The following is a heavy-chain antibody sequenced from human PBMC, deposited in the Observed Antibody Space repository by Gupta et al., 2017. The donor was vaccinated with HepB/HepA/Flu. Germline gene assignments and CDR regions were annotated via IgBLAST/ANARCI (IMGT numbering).Heavy chain of an antibody. D-gene: IGHD2/OR15-2a*01. CDR1: GSMFTSDY. Sequence: QVQLLQSGTEVRKPGASVKVSCKASGSMFTSDYLYWVSQAPGQGLEWMGWINPHSGDTNYAQTFQGRVTMTRDTSISTAYKELSELRSDDAAVYFCARAGDGCNSKSCQIEDWGQGTLVSVSS. V-gene: IGHV1-2*02. CDR2: INPHSGDT. J-gene: IGHJ4*02. CDR3: ARAGDGCNSKSCQIED.